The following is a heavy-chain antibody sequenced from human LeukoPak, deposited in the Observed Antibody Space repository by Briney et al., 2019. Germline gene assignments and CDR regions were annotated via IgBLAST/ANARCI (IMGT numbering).Heavy chain of an antibody. D-gene: IGHD3-9*01. J-gene: IGHJ4*02. V-gene: IGHV3-23*01. CDR1: GSTFSNYA. Sequence: SLSLSCAASGSTFSNYAMSWVRQAPGKGREWVSAITGGGSDIFYADSMKSRFTISRDKSKNTLYLQINSLRAEDTAVYYCAKWRDYDVLTGYYASDYWGQGTLVTV. CDR3: AKWRDYDVLTGYYASDY. CDR2: ITGGGSDI.